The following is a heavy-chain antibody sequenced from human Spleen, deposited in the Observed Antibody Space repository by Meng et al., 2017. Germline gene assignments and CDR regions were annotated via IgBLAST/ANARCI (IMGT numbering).Heavy chain of an antibody. CDR3: ARQRTGATKVRDFDY. CDR1: DGSISSTTYY. D-gene: IGHD1-1*01. Sequence: QVQLKQWAAGLLKPQETLSLPSTVSDGSISSTTYYWGWIRQPPGKGLEWIGSITYSGTTHYNPSLQSRVTISVDTSESQFSLNLSSVSAADTAVYYCARQRTGATKVRDFDYWGQGALVTVSS. V-gene: IGHV4-39*01. CDR2: ITYSGTT. J-gene: IGHJ4*02.